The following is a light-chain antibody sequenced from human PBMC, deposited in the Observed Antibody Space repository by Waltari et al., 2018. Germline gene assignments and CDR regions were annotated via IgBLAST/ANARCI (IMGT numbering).Light chain of an antibody. CDR3: QDSYSTLSFV. V-gene: IGKV1-39*01. CDR2: AAS. CDR1: QSITTA. Sequence: DIQLAQSPSSLSASVGDTVTITCRASQSITTALNWYQQRPGQAPRLLIYAASSLPGGVPAKCRGSGSGTVFTLTINGLQPDDFATYYCQDSYSTLSFVFGPDTRVDV. J-gene: IGKJ3*01.